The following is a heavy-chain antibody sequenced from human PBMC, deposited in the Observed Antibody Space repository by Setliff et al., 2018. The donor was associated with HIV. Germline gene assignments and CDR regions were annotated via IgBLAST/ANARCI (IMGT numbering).Heavy chain of an antibody. D-gene: IGHD6-19*01. CDR1: GYSISSGYY. CDR2: IYHSGST. CDR3: ARESSSGWYNYFDY. V-gene: IGHV4-38-2*02. Sequence: LSLTCTVSGYSISSGYYWGWIRQPPGKGLEWIGSIYHSGSTYYNPSLKSRVTRSVDTSKNQFSLKLSSVTAADTAVYYCARESSSGWYNYFDYWGQGTLVTVSS. J-gene: IGHJ4*02.